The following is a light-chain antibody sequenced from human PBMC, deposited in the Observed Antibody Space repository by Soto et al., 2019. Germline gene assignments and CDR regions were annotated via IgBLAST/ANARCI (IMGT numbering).Light chain of an antibody. J-gene: IGKJ2*01. CDR2: KAS. Sequence: DIQMTQSPSTLSASVGDRVTISCRASQSISSWLAWYQQKPGKAPKLLIYKASSLESGVPSRFSGSGSGTEFTLTISSLQPDDSATYYCQQYINYSTFGQGPNLEIK. CDR1: QSISSW. CDR3: QQYINYST. V-gene: IGKV1-5*03.